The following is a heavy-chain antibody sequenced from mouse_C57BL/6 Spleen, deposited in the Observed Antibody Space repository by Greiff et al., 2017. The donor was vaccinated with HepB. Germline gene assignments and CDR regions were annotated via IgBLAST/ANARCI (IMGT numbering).Heavy chain of an antibody. CDR2: SYPGNSDT. V-gene: IGHV1-5*01. J-gene: IGHJ3*01. Sequence: EVQLQQSGTVLARPGASVKMSCKTSGYTFTSYWMHWVKQRPGQGLEWIGASYPGNSDTSYNQKFKGKAKLTAVTSASTAYMELSSLTNEDSAVYYCTGLYYDYDEFANWGQGTLVTVSA. CDR3: TGLYYDYDEFAN. D-gene: IGHD2-4*01. CDR1: GYTFTSYW.